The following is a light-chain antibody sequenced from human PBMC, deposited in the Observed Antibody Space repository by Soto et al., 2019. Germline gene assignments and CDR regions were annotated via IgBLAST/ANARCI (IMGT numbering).Light chain of an antibody. V-gene: IGKV1-5*03. CDR3: QHYKTYWGS. Sequence: DIQLTQSPSTLSASVGDRVTITCRASQTISDFLAWYQQKPGQAPKLLIYKASTLQSGVPSRFSGSGSGTEFTLTISCLQPDDFAVYYCQHYKTYWGSFGQGTKVEIK. CDR2: KAS. J-gene: IGKJ1*01. CDR1: QTISDF.